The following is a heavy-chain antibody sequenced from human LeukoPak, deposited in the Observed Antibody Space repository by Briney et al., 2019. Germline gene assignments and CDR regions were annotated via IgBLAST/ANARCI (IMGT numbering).Heavy chain of an antibody. CDR1: GGSFSGYY. CDR2: INHSGST. Sequence: RSSETLSLTCAVYGGSFSGYYWSWIRQPPGKGLEWIGEINHSGSTNYNPSLKSRVTISVDTSKNQFSLKLSSVTAADTAVYYCASSASGYYDSSGYYFFDYWGQGTLVTVSS. V-gene: IGHV4-34*01. CDR3: ASSASGYYDSSGYYFFDY. J-gene: IGHJ4*02. D-gene: IGHD3-22*01.